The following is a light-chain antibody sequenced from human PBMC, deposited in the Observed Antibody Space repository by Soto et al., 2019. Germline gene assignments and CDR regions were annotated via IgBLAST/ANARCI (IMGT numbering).Light chain of an antibody. V-gene: IGKV3-15*01. CDR3: QQYNNWPLT. Sequence: EIVMTQSPATLSVSPGDRATLSCRASQSISYHLAWYQQKPGQAPRLLIYDASTRASDVPARFSGSGSGTDFTLTISSLQSEDLGVYCCQQYNNWPLTFGGGTTVEI. CDR1: QSISYH. J-gene: IGKJ4*01. CDR2: DAS.